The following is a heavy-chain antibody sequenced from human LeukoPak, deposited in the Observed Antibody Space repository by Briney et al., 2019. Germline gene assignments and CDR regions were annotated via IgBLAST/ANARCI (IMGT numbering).Heavy chain of an antibody. D-gene: IGHD2-2*01. CDR2: ISSSSSYI. V-gene: IGHV3-21*04. CDR1: GFTFSSYS. J-gene: IGHJ4*02. CDR3: ARDQVVPAAEAPSEY. Sequence: GGSLRLSCAASGFTFSSYSMNWVRQAPGKGLEWVSSISSSSSYIYYADSVKGRFTISRDNAKNSLYLQMNSLRAEDTAVYYCARDQVVPAAEAPSEYWGQGTLVTVSS.